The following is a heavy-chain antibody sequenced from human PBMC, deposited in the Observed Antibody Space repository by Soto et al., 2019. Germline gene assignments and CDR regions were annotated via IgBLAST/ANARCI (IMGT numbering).Heavy chain of an antibody. CDR1: GYPFTSYG. CDR3: ARDQSFDRNSYYGIDV. V-gene: IGHV1-18*01. J-gene: IGHJ6*02. Sequence: QVHLVQSGAEVKKPGASVKVSCKTSGYPFTSYGIGWVRQAPGQGLEWMAWISPYNGNTYYAQKFQGRVTLTTDTSTNTVYMELRSLRSDDTAVYYCARDQSFDRNSYYGIDVWGQGTTVTVS. CDR2: ISPYNGNT.